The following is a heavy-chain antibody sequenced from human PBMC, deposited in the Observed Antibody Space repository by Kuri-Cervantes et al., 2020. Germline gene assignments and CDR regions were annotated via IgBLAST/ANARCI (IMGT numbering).Heavy chain of an antibody. D-gene: IGHD1-26*01. CDR2: ISGSGGST. Sequence: ETLSLTCAASGFTFSSYAMSWVRQAPGKGLEWVSAISGSGGSTYYADSVKGRFTISRDNSKNTLYLQMNSLRAEDTAVYYCAKDIRRPSTGMVGATTGDYWGQGTLVTVSS. CDR3: AKDIRRPSTGMVGATTGDY. J-gene: IGHJ4*02. V-gene: IGHV3-23*01. CDR1: GFTFSSYA.